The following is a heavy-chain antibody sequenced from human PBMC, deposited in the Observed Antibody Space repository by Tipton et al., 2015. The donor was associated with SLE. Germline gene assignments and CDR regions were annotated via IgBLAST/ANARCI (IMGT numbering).Heavy chain of an antibody. J-gene: IGHJ4*02. Sequence: SLRLSCAASGFTFSSYSMNWVRQAPGKGLEWVSYISSSSSTIYYADSVKGRFTISRDNAKNSLYLQMNSLRAEDTAVYYCARGGSSWEDYFDYWGQGTLVTVSS. CDR2: ISSSSSTI. V-gene: IGHV3-48*01. CDR1: GFTFSSYS. D-gene: IGHD6-13*01. CDR3: ARGGSSWEDYFDY.